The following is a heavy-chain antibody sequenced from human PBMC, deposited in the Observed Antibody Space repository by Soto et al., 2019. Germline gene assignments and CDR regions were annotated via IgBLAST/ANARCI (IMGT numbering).Heavy chain of an antibody. V-gene: IGHV4-30-4*01. J-gene: IGHJ6*02. Sequence: SETLSLTCTVSGGSVDRGDYYWTWIRQPPGKGLEWIAYVSSYRGATYYNPSLKSRLTISLGTSKNQFSLKVGSVTAADTAVYYCASSSLYGMDVWGQGTTVTVSS. CDR3: ASSSLYGMDV. CDR1: GGSVDRGDYY. CDR2: VSSYRGAT.